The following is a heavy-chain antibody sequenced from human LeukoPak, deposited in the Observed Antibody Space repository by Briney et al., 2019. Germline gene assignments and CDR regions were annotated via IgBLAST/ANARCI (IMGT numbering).Heavy chain of an antibody. CDR2: ITSSGHII. J-gene: IGHJ4*02. D-gene: IGHD3-22*01. CDR1: GFTFSNYE. V-gene: IGHV3-48*03. Sequence: GGSLRLSCAASGFTFSNYEMNWVRQAPGKGLEWVSYITSSGHIIYYADSVKGRFTISRDNAKNSLYLQMNSLRAEDTAVYYCAREVDHFDSSGNYPDVFDYWGQGTLVTGSS. CDR3: AREVDHFDSSGNYPDVFDY.